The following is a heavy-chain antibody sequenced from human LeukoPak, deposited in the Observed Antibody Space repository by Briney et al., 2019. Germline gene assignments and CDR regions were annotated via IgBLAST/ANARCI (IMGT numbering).Heavy chain of an antibody. V-gene: IGHV1-2*02. CDR2: INPNSGGT. CDR3: ARANEIAAAPGTFDM. D-gene: IGHD6-13*01. CDR1: GYTFTGYY. Sequence: ASVKVSCKASGYTFTGYYVHWVRQAPGQGLEWMGWINPNSGGTDYAQKFQGRVTMTRDTSISTAYMELARLRSDDTAVYYCARANEIAAAPGTFDMWGQGTMVTVSS. J-gene: IGHJ3*02.